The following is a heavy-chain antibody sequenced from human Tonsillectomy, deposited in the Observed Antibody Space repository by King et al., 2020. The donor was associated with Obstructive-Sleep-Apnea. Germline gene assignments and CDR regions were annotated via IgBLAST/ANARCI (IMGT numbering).Heavy chain of an antibody. V-gene: IGHV1-69*12. D-gene: IGHD3-22*01. CDR2: IIPIFGTA. CDR3: ARDREYYYDSSGLGDFDY. CDR1: GGTFSSYA. Sequence: QLVQSGAEVKKPGSSVKVSCKASGGTFSSYAISWVRQAPGQGLEWMGGIIPIFGTANYAQKFQGRVTITADESTSTAYLELSGLRVEETAVYYCARDREYYYDSSGLGDFDYWGQGTLVTVSS. J-gene: IGHJ4*02.